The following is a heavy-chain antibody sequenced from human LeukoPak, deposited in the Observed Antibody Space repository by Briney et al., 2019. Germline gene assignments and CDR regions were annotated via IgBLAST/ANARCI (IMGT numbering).Heavy chain of an antibody. V-gene: IGHV3-48*01. D-gene: IGHD2-15*01. J-gene: IGHJ3*02. Sequence: GGSLRLSCAASKFIFSSFSMDWVRQAPGKGLEWLSYISNRSTVYYTDSVKGRFTISRDNAKNSLYLQMNSLRVEDTAVYYCARDLVGRGSGAFDIWGQGTMVTVSS. CDR2: ISNRSTV. CDR1: KFIFSSFS. CDR3: ARDLVGRGSGAFDI.